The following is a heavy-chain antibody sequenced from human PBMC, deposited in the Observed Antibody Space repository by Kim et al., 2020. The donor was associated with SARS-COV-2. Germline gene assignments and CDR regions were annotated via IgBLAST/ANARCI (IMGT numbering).Heavy chain of an antibody. CDR1: GGSFSGYY. D-gene: IGHD2-15*01. CDR3: ARGHRVVVVAATTNWFDP. CDR2: INHSGST. J-gene: IGHJ5*02. Sequence: SETLSLTCAVYGGSFSGYYWSWIRQPPGKGLEWIGEINHSGSTNYNPSLKSRVTISVDTSKNQFSLKLSSVTAADTAVYYCARGHRVVVVAATTNWFDPWGQGTLVTVSS. V-gene: IGHV4-34*01.